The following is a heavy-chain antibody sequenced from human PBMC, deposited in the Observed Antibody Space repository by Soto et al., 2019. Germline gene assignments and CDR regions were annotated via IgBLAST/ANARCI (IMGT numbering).Heavy chain of an antibody. CDR2: IIPMFGIT. CDR1: GGTLSSYG. J-gene: IGHJ5*02. V-gene: IGHV1-69*12. D-gene: IGHD6-25*01. CDR3: ASDRRSGSVT. Sequence: QVQLVQSGAEVKKPGSSVKVSCNVSGGTLSSYGFNWVRQAPGQGLEWMGGIIPMFGITNHTQKFQDRITISADAPTPTPYTQLSTLGAHATAISSCASDRRSGSVTWGEGTLHTVSS.